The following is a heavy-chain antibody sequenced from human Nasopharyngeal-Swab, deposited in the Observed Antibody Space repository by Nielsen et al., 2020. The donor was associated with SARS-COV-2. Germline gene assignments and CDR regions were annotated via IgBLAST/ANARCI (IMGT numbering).Heavy chain of an antibody. D-gene: IGHD6-19*01. Sequence: SLKISCAASGFTFDDYAMHWVRQAPGKGLEWVSGISWNSGSIGYADSVKGRFTISRDNAKNSLYLQMNSLRAEDTAVYYCAREGYSSGWPYYYYGMDVWGQGTTVTVSS. CDR1: GFTFDDYA. CDR2: ISWNSGSI. V-gene: IGHV3-9*01. J-gene: IGHJ6*02. CDR3: AREGYSSGWPYYYYGMDV.